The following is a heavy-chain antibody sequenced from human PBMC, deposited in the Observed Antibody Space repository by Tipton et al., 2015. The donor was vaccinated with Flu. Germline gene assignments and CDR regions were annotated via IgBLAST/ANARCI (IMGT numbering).Heavy chain of an antibody. CDR3: ARDGRPYCDTTGCHSPHVFDI. CDR2: IYYSGTT. Sequence: TLSLTCSVSGASISSGGYYWTWIRQLPGKGLEWIGHIYYSGTTLYNPSLKSRLTISIDTSKNQFSLNLNSMTVADTAVYFCARDGRPYCDTTGCHSPHVFDIWGQGTMVTVSS. CDR1: GASISSGGYY. J-gene: IGHJ3*02. D-gene: IGHD2-2*02. V-gene: IGHV4-31*03.